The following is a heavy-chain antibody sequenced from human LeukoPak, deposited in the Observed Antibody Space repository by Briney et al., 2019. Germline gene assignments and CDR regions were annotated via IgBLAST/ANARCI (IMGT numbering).Heavy chain of an antibody. CDR1: GFSFSHYV. J-gene: IGHJ4*02. V-gene: IGHV3-48*02. Sequence: PGGSLRLSCVASGFSFSHYVISWVRLAPWKGLEWVSYISSSSSTIYYADSVKGRFTISRDNAKNSLYLQMNSLRDEDTAVYYCAREFDYDYVWGSHTRYPFDYWGQGTLVTVSS. CDR3: AREFDYDYVWGSHTRYPFDY. D-gene: IGHD3-16*01. CDR2: ISSSSSTI.